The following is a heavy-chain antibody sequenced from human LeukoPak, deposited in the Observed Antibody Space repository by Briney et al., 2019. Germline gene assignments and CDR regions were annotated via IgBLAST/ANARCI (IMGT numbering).Heavy chain of an antibody. CDR1: GYTFTSYG. Sequence: ASVKVSCKASGYTFTSYGISWVRQAPGQGLEWMGWISAYNGNTNYAQKLQGRVTMTTDTSTSTAYMELRSLRSDDTAVYYCAKLRFGRFLEWLLWDYWGQGTLVTVSS. CDR3: AKLRFGRFLEWLLWDY. CDR2: ISAYNGNT. D-gene: IGHD3-3*01. J-gene: IGHJ4*02. V-gene: IGHV1-18*01.